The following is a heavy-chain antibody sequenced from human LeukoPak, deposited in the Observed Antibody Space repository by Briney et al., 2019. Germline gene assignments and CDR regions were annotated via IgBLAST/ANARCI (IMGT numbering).Heavy chain of an antibody. V-gene: IGHV4-38-2*02. CDR3: VRQERQSNWFDP. J-gene: IGHJ5*02. CDR2: IYHSGDSA. Sequence: SETLSLTCTVSGYSISSGYYWGWVRQPPGKGLEWIGNIYHSGDSAYYNPSLKSRVTISVDTSKNQFSLKLNSVTATDTATHYCVRQERQSNWFDPWGQGTLVIVSS. CDR1: GYSISSGYY.